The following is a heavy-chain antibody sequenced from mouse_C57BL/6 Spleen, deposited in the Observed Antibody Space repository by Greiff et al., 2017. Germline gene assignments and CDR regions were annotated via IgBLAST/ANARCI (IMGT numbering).Heavy chain of an antibody. J-gene: IGHJ2*01. Sequence: QVQLKQPGAELVRPGSSVKLSCKASGYTFTSYWMDWVKQRPGQGLEWIGNIYPSDSETHYNQKFKDKATLTVDKSSSTAYMQLSSLTSEDSAVYYCARARWAGYYFDYWGQGTTLTVSS. D-gene: IGHD1-1*02. CDR3: ARARWAGYYFDY. V-gene: IGHV1-61*01. CDR1: GYTFTSYW. CDR2: IYPSDSET.